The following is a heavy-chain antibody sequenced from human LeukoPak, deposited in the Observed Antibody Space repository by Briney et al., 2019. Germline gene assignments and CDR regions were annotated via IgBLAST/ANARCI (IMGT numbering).Heavy chain of an antibody. CDR2: ISWNSGSI. Sequence: GGSLRLSCAASGFTFSSYAMHWVRQAPGKGLEWVSGISWNSGSIGYADSVKGRFTISRDNAKNSLYLQMNSLRAEDTALYYCAKDRRDTAPGYFDYWGQGTLVTVSS. CDR3: AKDRRDTAPGYFDY. CDR1: GFTFSSYA. D-gene: IGHD5-18*01. V-gene: IGHV3-9*01. J-gene: IGHJ4*02.